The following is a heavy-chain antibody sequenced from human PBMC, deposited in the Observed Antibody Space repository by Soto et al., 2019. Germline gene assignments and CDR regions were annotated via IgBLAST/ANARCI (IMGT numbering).Heavy chain of an antibody. CDR1: GFTFSSYG. Sequence: GGSLRLSCAASGFTFSSYGMHWVRQAPGKGLEWVAVIWYDGSNKCYADSVKGRFTISRDNSKNTLYLQMNSLRAEDTAVYYCARGPSSGWLTDFDYWGQGTLVTV. V-gene: IGHV3-33*01. J-gene: IGHJ4*02. D-gene: IGHD6-19*01. CDR3: ARGPSSGWLTDFDY. CDR2: IWYDGSNK.